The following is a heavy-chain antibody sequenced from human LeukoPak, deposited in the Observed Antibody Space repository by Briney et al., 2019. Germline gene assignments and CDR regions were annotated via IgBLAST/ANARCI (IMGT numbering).Heavy chain of an antibody. Sequence: GGSLRLSCAASGFTFSSYAMSWVRQAPGKGLEWVANIKQYGSEKYYVDSVKGRFTNSRDNAKNSLSLQMNSLRAEDTAVYYCARDLWGYSPHAYWGQGTLVTVSS. CDR3: ARDLWGYSPHAY. CDR2: IKQYGSEK. CDR1: GFTFSSYA. D-gene: IGHD5-18*01. J-gene: IGHJ4*02. V-gene: IGHV3-7*05.